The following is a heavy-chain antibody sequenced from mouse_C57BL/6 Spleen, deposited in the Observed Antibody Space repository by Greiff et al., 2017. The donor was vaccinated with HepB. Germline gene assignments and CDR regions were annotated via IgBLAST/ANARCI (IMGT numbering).Heavy chain of an antibody. J-gene: IGHJ1*03. CDR1: GFTFSSYA. V-gene: IGHV5-9-1*02. D-gene: IGHD1-1*01. Sequence: EVKVVESGEGLVKPGGSLKLSCAASGFTFSSYAMSWVRQTPEKRLEWVAYISSGGDYIYYADTVKGRFTISRDNARNTLYLQMSSLKSEDTAMYYCTRDRTTVVATRYFDVWGTGTTVTVSS. CDR2: ISSGGDYI. CDR3: TRDRTTVVATRYFDV.